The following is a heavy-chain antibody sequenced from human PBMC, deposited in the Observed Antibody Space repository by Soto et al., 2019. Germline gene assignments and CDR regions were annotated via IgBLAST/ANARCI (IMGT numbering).Heavy chain of an antibody. D-gene: IGHD4-4*01. CDR1: GLTFSGYW. CDR3: ARATYSNAWYRFDL. J-gene: IGHJ4*02. Sequence: GGSLRLSCEASGLTFSGYWMSWGRQAPGKGLGWVADIKHDGSVQYYVDSVKGRFTISRDNAKKLLYLQMNGLRAEDTALYYCARATYSNAWYRFDLWGQGTLVTVSS. CDR2: IKHDGSVQ. V-gene: IGHV3-7*01.